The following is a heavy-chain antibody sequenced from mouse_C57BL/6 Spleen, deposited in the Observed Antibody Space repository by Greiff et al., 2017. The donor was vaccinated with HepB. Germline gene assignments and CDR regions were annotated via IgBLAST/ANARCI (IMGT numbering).Heavy chain of an antibody. CDR1: GYSLTNYL. D-gene: IGHD4-1*01. J-gene: IGHJ2*01. Sequence: QVQLQQSGAELVRPGTSVKVSCKASGYSLTNYLIEWVKQRPGQGLEWIGVINPGSGGTNYNEKFKGKATLTADKSSSTAYMQLSHQTSEDSAVYCCARAGTDDFDYWGQGTTVTVSS. CDR3: ARAGTDDFDY. CDR2: INPGSGGT. V-gene: IGHV1-54*01.